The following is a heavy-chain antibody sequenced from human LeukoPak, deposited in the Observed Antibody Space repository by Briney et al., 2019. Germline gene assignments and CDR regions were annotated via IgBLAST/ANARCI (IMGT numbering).Heavy chain of an antibody. J-gene: IGHJ6*02. Sequence: HPGGSLRLSCAASGFTFSSYWMSWVRQAPGKGLEWVANIKQDGSEKYYVDSVKGRFTISRDNSKNTLYLQMNSLRAEDTAVYYCAREGLGGGRFGGGMDVWGQGTTVTVSS. CDR2: IKQDGSEK. V-gene: IGHV3-7*01. D-gene: IGHD3-16*01. CDR3: AREGLGGGRFGGGMDV. CDR1: GFTFSSYW.